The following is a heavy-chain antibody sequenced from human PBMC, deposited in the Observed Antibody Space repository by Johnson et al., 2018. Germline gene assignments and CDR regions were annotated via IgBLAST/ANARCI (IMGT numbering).Heavy chain of an antibody. Sequence: QVQLQESGPGLVKXSETLSLICTVSGVSLSLHQWDWIRQAPGKGLEWIGVIYEDGSTNYNPSLKSRVTLSVDRSKNQFSLKLTSATAADTAVYYCARESFAMRTGNDGFDLWGQGTKVNVSS. J-gene: IGHJ3*01. D-gene: IGHD2-2*01. CDR1: GVSLSLHQ. V-gene: IGHV4-59*11. CDR2: IYEDGST. CDR3: ARESFAMRTGNDGFDL.